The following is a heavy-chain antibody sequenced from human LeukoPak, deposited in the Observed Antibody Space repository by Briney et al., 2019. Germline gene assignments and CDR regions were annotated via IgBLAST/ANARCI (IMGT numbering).Heavy chain of an antibody. CDR3: ASTKPDYGFDY. CDR1: GFTVSSNY. V-gene: IGHV3-53*01. Sequence: PGGSLRLSCAASGFTVSSNYMSWVRQAPGKGLEWVSLVYSNNSTLYSDSVKGRFTISRDNSKNTLYLQMNSLRAEDTAVYFCASTKPDYGFDYWGQGTLVTVSS. CDR2: VYSNNST. D-gene: IGHD4-17*01. J-gene: IGHJ4*02.